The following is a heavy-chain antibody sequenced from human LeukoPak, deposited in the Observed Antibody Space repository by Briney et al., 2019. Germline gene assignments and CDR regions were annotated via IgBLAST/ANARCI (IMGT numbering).Heavy chain of an antibody. Sequence: GGSLRLSCAASGFTFSSYSMNWVRQAPGKGLEWVSSISSSSSYIYYADSVKGRFTISRDNAKNSLYLQMNSLRAEDTAVYYCASYSSSFAFDIWGQGTMVTVSS. J-gene: IGHJ3*02. CDR2: ISSSSSYI. V-gene: IGHV3-21*01. CDR1: GFTFSSYS. D-gene: IGHD6-6*01. CDR3: ASYSSSFAFDI.